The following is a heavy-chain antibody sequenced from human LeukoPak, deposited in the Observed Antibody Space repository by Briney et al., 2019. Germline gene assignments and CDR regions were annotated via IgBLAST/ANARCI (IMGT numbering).Heavy chain of an antibody. Sequence: SVTVSCTASGGTFISYAISWVRQAPGQGLEWMGGIIPIFGTANYAQKFQGRVTITADESTSTAYMELSSLRSEDTAVYYCAREPLSPYFDYWGQGTLVTVSS. CDR3: AREPLSPYFDY. V-gene: IGHV1-69*13. CDR1: GGTFISYA. J-gene: IGHJ4*02. CDR2: IIPIFGTA.